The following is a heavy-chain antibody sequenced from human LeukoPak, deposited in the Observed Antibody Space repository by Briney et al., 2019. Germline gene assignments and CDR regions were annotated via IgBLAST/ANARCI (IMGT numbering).Heavy chain of an antibody. Sequence: TGGSLRLSCVASGFTFTSYPIHWVRQAPGKGLEWVAVIPDDGRDKYHADSVKGRFTISRDNSKNTLYLQMNSLRAEDTAVYYCARDRTSSAADYYFDYWGQGTLVTVSS. CDR3: ARDRTSSAADYYFDY. CDR2: IPDDGRDK. D-gene: IGHD6-13*01. V-gene: IGHV3-30*04. CDR1: GFTFTSYP. J-gene: IGHJ4*02.